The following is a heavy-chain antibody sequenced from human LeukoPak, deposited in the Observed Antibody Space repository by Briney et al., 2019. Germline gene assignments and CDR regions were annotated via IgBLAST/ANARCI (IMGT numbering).Heavy chain of an antibody. CDR1: GGSIFSGDYY. CDR3: ARGDYNDGAGYLDH. V-gene: IGHV4-30-4*01. J-gene: IGHJ5*02. Sequence: SETLSLTCTVSGGSIFSGDYYWNWIRQPPGKGLEWIGYIYYNGITYYNPSLESRVTILVDTSKNQLSLKLSSVTAADTAVYYCARGDYNDGAGYLDHWGQGTLVPVSS. CDR2: IYYNGIT. D-gene: IGHD3-22*01.